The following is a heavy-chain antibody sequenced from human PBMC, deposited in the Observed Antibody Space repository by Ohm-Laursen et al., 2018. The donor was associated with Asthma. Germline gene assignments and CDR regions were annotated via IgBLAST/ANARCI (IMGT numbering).Heavy chain of an antibody. CDR2: IWYDGSNK. CDR1: GFTFSSYG. Sequence: SLRLSCTAPGFTFSSYGMHWVRQAPGKGLEWVAVIWYDGSNKYYADSVKGRFTISRDNSKNTLYLQMNSLRAEDTAVYYCARDFEDRLGYYYYGMDVWGQGTTVTVSS. D-gene: IGHD3-9*01. J-gene: IGHJ6*02. CDR3: ARDFEDRLGYYYYGMDV. V-gene: IGHV3-33*01.